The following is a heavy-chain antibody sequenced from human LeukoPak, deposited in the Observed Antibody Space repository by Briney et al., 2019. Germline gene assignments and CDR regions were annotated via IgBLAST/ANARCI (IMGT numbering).Heavy chain of an antibody. V-gene: IGHV3-30*02. CDR3: SFTTSDGFDY. Sequence: PGGSLRLSCAASGFTFSSYGMHWVRQAPGKGLEWVAFIRYDGSNKYYADSVKGRFTISRDNSKNTLYLQMNSLRAEDTAVYYCSFTTSDGFDYWGQGTLVTVSS. CDR1: GFTFSSYG. D-gene: IGHD3-3*01. J-gene: IGHJ4*02. CDR2: IRYDGSNK.